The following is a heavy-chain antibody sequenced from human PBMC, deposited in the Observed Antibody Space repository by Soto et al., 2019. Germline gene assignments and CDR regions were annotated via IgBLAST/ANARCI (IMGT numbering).Heavy chain of an antibody. CDR2: IIPLLDTT. V-gene: IGHV1-69*08. J-gene: IGHJ4*02. D-gene: IGHD6-13*01. CDR1: GGTFSNDI. CDR3: GRVIAAAVDFHY. Sequence: GASVKVSCKTSGGTFSNDIITWVRQAPGQGLEWMGRIIPLLDTTNYAQKFQGRVTITADKSTSTAYMELRSLRSDDTAVYYCGRVIAAAVDFHYWGKGTLATVS.